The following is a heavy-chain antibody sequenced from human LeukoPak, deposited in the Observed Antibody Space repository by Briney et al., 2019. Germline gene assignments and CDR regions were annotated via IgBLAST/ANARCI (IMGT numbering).Heavy chain of an antibody. Sequence: GGSLRLSCAVSGFTFNNAWMSWVRQAPGKGLEWVGRINYKTNGGTADYAAPVKGRFTISRDDSKDTLYLQMNSLKTEDTAVYYCRAAFDIWGQGTMVTVSS. V-gene: IGHV3-15*01. J-gene: IGHJ3*02. CDR2: INYKTNGGTA. CDR1: GFTFNNAW. CDR3: RAAFDI.